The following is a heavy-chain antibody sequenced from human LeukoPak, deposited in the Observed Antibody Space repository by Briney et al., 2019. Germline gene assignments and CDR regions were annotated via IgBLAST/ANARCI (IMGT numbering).Heavy chain of an antibody. J-gene: IGHJ4*02. CDR2: IDPSGPSV. Sequence: GASVKVSCKASGYSFTIYKIHWLRQAPGQGLQWMGIIDPSGPSVTYAQIFQGRLTVTRDTSTSTVYMQLSSLRSEDTAMYYCARATSPIAYDWNSWGQGTLVTVSS. D-gene: IGHD5-12*01. V-gene: IGHV1-46*01. CDR3: ARATSPIAYDWNS. CDR1: GYSFTIYK.